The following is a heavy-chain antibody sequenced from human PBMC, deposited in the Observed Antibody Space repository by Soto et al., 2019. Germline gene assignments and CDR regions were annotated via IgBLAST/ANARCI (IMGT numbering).Heavy chain of an antibody. D-gene: IGHD3-22*01. CDR3: ARAVYDSSGYYVAFDI. V-gene: IGHV1-69*06. Sequence: SVKVSCKASGGTFSSYAISWVRQAPGQGLEWMGGIIPIFGTANYAQKFQGRVTINADKSTSTAYMELSSLRSEDTAVYYCARAVYDSSGYYVAFDIWGQGTMVTVSS. CDR2: IIPIFGTA. J-gene: IGHJ3*02. CDR1: GGTFSSYA.